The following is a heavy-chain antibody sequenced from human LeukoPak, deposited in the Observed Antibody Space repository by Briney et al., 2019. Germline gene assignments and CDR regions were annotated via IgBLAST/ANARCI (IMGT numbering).Heavy chain of an antibody. CDR1: GFTFSSSW. Sequence: GGSLRLSCVASGFTFSSSWMSWVRQAPGKGLEWVANIKQDGSEKSYVESVRGRFTISRDNAKNSLYLQLNSLRAEDTALYYCARDNPPDYWGQGTLVTVSS. V-gene: IGHV3-7*03. J-gene: IGHJ4*02. CDR2: IKQDGSEK. CDR3: ARDNPPDY.